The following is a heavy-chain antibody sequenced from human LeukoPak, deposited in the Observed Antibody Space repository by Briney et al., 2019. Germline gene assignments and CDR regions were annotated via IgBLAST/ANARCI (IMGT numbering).Heavy chain of an antibody. Sequence: PSEILSLTCTVSGYYISDGYYWGWIRQPPGKGLEWIGSFYYSGSTYYNPPLKSRVTISVDTSKNQFSLKLSSVTAADTAVYYCARDPTGYCSSASCYTAYWGQGTPVTVSS. CDR2: FYYSGST. CDR1: GYYISDGYY. J-gene: IGHJ4*02. D-gene: IGHD2-2*02. CDR3: ARDPTGYCSSASCYTAY. V-gene: IGHV4-38-2*02.